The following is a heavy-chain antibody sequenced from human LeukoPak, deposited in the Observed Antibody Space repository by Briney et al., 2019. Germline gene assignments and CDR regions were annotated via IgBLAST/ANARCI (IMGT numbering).Heavy chain of an antibody. CDR2: IRYDGSNK. V-gene: IGHV3-30*02. CDR1: GFTFSSYG. D-gene: IGHD3-22*01. J-gene: IGHJ4*02. Sequence: PGGSLRLSCAASGFTFSSYGVHWVRQAPGKGLEWVAFIRYDGSNKYYADSVKGRFTISRDNSKNTLYLQMNSLRAEDTAVYYCAKDRSYYYDSSGYCDYWGQGTLVTVSS. CDR3: AKDRSYYYDSSGYCDY.